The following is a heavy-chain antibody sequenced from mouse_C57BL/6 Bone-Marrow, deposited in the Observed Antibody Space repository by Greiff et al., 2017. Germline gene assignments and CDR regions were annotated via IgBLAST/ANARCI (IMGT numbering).Heavy chain of an antibody. V-gene: IGHV1-81*01. CDR3: ARDDYDWFAY. CDR2: IYPRSGST. Sequence: HVQLQQSGAELARPGASVKLSCKASGYTFTSYGISWVKQRTGQGLEWIGEIYPRSGSTNYNEKFKSKATLTVDKSSSAAYMQLSSLTSEDSAVYYCARDDYDWFAYWGQGTLVTVSA. J-gene: IGHJ3*01. D-gene: IGHD2-4*01. CDR1: GYTFTSYG.